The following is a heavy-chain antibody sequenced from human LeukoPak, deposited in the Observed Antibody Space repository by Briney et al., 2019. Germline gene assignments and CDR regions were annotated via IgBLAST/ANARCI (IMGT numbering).Heavy chain of an antibody. CDR3: ATKTAFDY. Sequence: GGSLRLSCAASGFTFSSYGMSWVRQAPGKGLEWVSSISSSGGSTYYADSVRGRFTISTDNSRNTLFLQMISPRGEDTAVYYCATKTAFDYWGEGTLVTVSS. J-gene: IGHJ4*02. CDR2: ISSSGGST. CDR1: GFTFSSYG. V-gene: IGHV3-23*01. D-gene: IGHD5-18*01.